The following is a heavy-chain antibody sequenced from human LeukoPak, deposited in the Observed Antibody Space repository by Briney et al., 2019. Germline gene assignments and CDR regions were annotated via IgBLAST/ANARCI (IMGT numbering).Heavy chain of an antibody. D-gene: IGHD6-6*01. CDR2: INHSGST. CDR3: ARRAALHSLDY. V-gene: IGHV4-34*01. Sequence: SETLSLTCAVYGGSFSGYYWSWIRQPPGKGLEWIGEINHSGSTNYNPSLKSRVTISVDTSKNQFSLRLSSVTAADTALYFCARRAALHSLDYWDQGTPVTVSS. J-gene: IGHJ4*02. CDR1: GGSFSGYY.